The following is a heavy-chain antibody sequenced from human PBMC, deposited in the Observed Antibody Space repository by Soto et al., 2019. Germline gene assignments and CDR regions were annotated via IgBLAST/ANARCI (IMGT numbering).Heavy chain of an antibody. CDR1: GGTFSSYG. J-gene: IGHJ4*02. Sequence: QVQLVQSGAEVKKPGSSVKVSCKASGGTFSSYGISGVRHAPGQGLEWMGGIITIFGTANYPQKFQGRVTITADESARTAYMELSSLRSDDTAVYYCARGQGYYHGSGYYDVLYYFDYWGQGTLVTVSS. CDR3: ARGQGYYHGSGYYDVLYYFDY. D-gene: IGHD3-22*01. CDR2: IITIFGTA. V-gene: IGHV1-69*01.